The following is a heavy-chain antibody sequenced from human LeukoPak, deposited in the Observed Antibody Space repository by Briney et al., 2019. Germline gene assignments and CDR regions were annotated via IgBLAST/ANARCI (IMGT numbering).Heavy chain of an antibody. J-gene: IGHJ4*02. CDR2: IAGSGNFA. D-gene: IGHD3-22*01. V-gene: IGHV3-23*01. CDR3: AKPHYPDQGGYYSGSYYFDY. Sequence: GGSLRLSCAASGFAFGGYAMSWVRQAPGKGLEWVASIAGSGNFAYYAESVKGRFTISRDNSQSTVFLQGSGLRAEDTALYFCAKPHYPDQGGYYSGSYYFDYWGQGALVTVSS. CDR1: GFAFGGYA.